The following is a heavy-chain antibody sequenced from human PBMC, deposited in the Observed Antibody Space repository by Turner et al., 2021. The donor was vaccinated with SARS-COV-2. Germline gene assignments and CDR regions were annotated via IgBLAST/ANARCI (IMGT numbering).Heavy chain of an antibody. CDR3: ARVSGSSSYYYYGMDV. J-gene: IGHJ6*02. CDR2: ISSSSSTI. CDR1: GFTFSSYA. Sequence: EVQLLESGGGLVQPGGSLRLSCAASGFTFSSYAMSWVRQAPGKGREWVSYISSSSSTIYYADSVKGRFTISRDNAKNSLYLQMNSLRAEDTAVYNCARVSGSSSYYYYGMDVWGQGTTVTVSS. V-gene: IGHV3-48*01. D-gene: IGHD6-13*01.